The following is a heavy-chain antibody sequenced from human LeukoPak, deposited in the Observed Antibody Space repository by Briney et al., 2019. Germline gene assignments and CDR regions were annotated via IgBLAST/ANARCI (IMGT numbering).Heavy chain of an antibody. J-gene: IGHJ4*02. CDR2: IYYSGST. D-gene: IGHD3-10*01. CDR1: GGSIVTGGYY. Sequence: SQTLSLTCTVSGGSIVTGGYYWTWXRQHPXKGLEWIGYIYYSGSTYYNPSLKSRVTISVDTSNNQFSLKLTSVTAADTAVYYCARENGSGRSAIDYWGQGTLVTVSS. V-gene: IGHV4-31*03. CDR3: ARENGSGRSAIDY.